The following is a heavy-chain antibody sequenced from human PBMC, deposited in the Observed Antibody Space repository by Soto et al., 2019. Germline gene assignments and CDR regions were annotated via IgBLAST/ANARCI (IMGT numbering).Heavy chain of an antibody. CDR3: ARERASMDV. Sequence: PGGSRSRSCAASGFTFTSSSMHWVRQAPGKGLEWVAVISFDGGNEYYADSVKGRFTISRDNSKNTLYLQMNSLRAEDTAVYYCARERASMDVWGQGTTVTVSS. J-gene: IGHJ6*02. CDR2: ISFDGGNE. CDR1: GFTFTSSS. V-gene: IGHV3-30-3*01.